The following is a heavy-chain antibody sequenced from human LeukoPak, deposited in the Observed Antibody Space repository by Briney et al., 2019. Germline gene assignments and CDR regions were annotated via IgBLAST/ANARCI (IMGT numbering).Heavy chain of an antibody. CDR2: IDPSDSYT. V-gene: IGHV5-10-1*01. Sequence: GESLRISCKGSGYSFTSYWISWVRQMPGKGLEWMGRIDPSDSYTNYSPSFQGHVTISADKPISTAYLQWSSLKASDTAMYYCARRLTRENVKYGYYFDYWGQGTLVTVSS. D-gene: IGHD2-21*01. J-gene: IGHJ4*02. CDR3: ARRLTRENVKYGYYFDY. CDR1: GYSFTSYW.